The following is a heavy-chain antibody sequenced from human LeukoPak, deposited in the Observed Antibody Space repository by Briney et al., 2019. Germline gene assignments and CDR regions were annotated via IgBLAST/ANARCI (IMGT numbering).Heavy chain of an antibody. CDR1: GFTFSSYA. V-gene: IGHV3-23*01. Sequence: GGSLRLSCAASGFTFSSYAMSWVRQAPGKGLEWVSAISGSGGSTYYADSVKGRFTISRDNSKNTLYLQMNSLRAEDTTVYYCAKDPTAAAGTWSDYWGQGTLVTVSS. CDR2: ISGSGGST. D-gene: IGHD6-13*01. CDR3: AKDPTAAAGTWSDY. J-gene: IGHJ4*02.